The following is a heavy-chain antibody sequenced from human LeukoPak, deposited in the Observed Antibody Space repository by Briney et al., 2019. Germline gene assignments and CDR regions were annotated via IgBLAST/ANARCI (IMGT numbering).Heavy chain of an antibody. CDR2: ISSSSSYI. CDR1: GFTFSSYS. Sequence: SGGSLRLSCAASGFTFSSYSMNWVRQAPGKGLEWVSSISSSSSYIYYADSVKGRFTISRDNAKNSLYLQMNSLRAEDTAVYYCARVRVAGREFDYWGQGTLVTVSS. J-gene: IGHJ4*02. CDR3: ARVRVAGREFDY. D-gene: IGHD6-19*01. V-gene: IGHV3-21*01.